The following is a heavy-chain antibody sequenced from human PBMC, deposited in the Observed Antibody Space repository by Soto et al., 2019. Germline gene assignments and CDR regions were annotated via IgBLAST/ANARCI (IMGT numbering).Heavy chain of an antibody. CDR3: ARELGYCSGGSCYMDGAFDF. D-gene: IGHD2-15*01. CDR2: ISGSGDST. CDR1: GFTFRSYA. V-gene: IGHV3-23*01. J-gene: IGHJ3*01. Sequence: GGSQRLSCSASGFTFRSYAMSWVRQAPGKGLEWVSVISGSGDSTHYADSVKGRFTISRDNSKNTLYVQMNSLRAEDTAVYYCARELGYCSGGSCYMDGAFDFWGQGTMVTVSS.